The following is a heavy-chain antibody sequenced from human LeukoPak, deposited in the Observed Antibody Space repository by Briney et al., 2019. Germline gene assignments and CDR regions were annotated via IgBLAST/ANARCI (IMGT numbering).Heavy chain of an antibody. CDR1: RGSFSGYY. V-gene: IGHV4-34*01. D-gene: IGHD3-3*01. J-gene: IGHJ4*02. Sequence: PSETLSLTCAVYRGSFSGYYWSWIRQPPGKGLEWIGEINHSGSTNYNPSLKSRVTISVDTSKNQSSLKLSSVTAADTAVYYCARDSFWSGYFDYWGQGTLVTVS. CDR3: ARDSFWSGYFDY. CDR2: INHSGST.